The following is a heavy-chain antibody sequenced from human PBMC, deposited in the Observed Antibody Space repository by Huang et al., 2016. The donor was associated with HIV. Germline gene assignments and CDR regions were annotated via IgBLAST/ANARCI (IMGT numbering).Heavy chain of an antibody. Sequence: QMRFQESGPGLVKPSGTLSLTCNVSGGSINTGRYYWGWIRQPPGKGLEGVGSIYYTGKMHYDPSLKGRRTMSADTSKNQFSLNLSSVTAADTAIYYCARNHDFWRGRMFAISYFDVWGRGTLVTVAS. V-gene: IGHV4-39*01. CDR1: GGSINTGRYY. CDR2: IYYTGKM. J-gene: IGHJ2*01. D-gene: IGHD3-3*01. CDR3: ARNHDFWRGRMFAISYFDV.